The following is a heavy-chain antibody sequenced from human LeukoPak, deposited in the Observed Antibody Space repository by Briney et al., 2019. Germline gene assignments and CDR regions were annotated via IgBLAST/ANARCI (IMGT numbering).Heavy chain of an antibody. Sequence: GGSLRLSCAASGFTFSDYFMSWIRQAPGKGLEWVSYSSSSGGTINYADSVKGRFTISRDNAKNSLYLQMNSLRAEDTAVYYCARDTGVGYFDYWGQGTLVTVSS. CDR1: GFTFSDYF. J-gene: IGHJ4*02. V-gene: IGHV3-11*04. CDR3: ARDTGVGYFDY. D-gene: IGHD4-23*01. CDR2: SSSSGGTI.